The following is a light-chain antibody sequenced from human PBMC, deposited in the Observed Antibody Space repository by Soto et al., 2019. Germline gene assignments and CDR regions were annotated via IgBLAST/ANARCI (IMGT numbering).Light chain of an antibody. Sequence: SVLTQPASVSGSPGQSITISCNGTSSDVGGYNYVSWYQHHPGKAPKLMIFDVSNRPSGVSNRFSGSKSGNTASLTISGLQPEDEAHYYCSSYTTSNTRQIVFGTGTKVTVL. CDR3: SSYTTSNTRQIV. V-gene: IGLV2-14*03. J-gene: IGLJ1*01. CDR2: DVS. CDR1: SSDVGGYNY.